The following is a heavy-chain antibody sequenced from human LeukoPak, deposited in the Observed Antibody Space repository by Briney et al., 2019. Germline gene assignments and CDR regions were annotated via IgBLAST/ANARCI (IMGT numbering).Heavy chain of an antibody. CDR2: IYYSGST. V-gene: IGHV4-31*03. CDR1: GGSISSGGYY. J-gene: IGHJ4*02. Sequence: PSETLSLTCTVSGGSISSGGYYWSWIRQHPGKGLEWIGYIYYSGSTYYNPSLKSRVTISVDTSKNQFSLKLSSVTAADTAVYYCARDQGKGYYFDYWGQGTLVTVSS. CDR3: ARDQGKGYYFDY.